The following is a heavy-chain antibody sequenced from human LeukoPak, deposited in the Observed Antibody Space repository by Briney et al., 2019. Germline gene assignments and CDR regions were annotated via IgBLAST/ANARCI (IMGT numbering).Heavy chain of an antibody. V-gene: IGHV3-23*01. D-gene: IGHD2-2*01. CDR1: GFTFSSYG. CDR2: ISGSGGST. Sequence: PGGSLRLSCAASGFTFSSYGMHWVRQAPGKGLEWVSAISGSGGSTDYADSVKGRFTISRDNSKNTLYLQMNSLRAEDTAVYYCAKDDQVPAAINFDYWGQGTLVTVSS. CDR3: AKDDQVPAAINFDY. J-gene: IGHJ4*02.